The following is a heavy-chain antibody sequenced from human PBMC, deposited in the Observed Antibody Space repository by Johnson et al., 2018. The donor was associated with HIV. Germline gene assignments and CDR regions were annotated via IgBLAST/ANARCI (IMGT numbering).Heavy chain of an antibody. V-gene: IGHV3-20*04. CDR3: ARQGKRLSWGGAFDI. Sequence: VPLVESGGGLVTPGGSLRLSCASSGFTFSSYDMHWVRQTPGKGLEWVSGINWHGGSTGYAASVKGRFTISRANVKNSMYLQMNSLRAEDTAVYYCARQGKRLSWGGAFDIWGQGTVVTVSS. D-gene: IGHD6-13*01. CDR1: GFTFSSYD. J-gene: IGHJ3*02. CDR2: INWHGGST.